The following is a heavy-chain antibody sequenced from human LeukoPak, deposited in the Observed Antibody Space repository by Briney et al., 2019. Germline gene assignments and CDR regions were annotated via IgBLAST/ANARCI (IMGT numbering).Heavy chain of an antibody. D-gene: IGHD3-3*01. CDR3: ARDIFYREANLFDY. V-gene: IGHV3-7*01. CDR2: IKQDGSEK. Sequence: PGGSLRLSCAASGFTFSSYWVSWVRQAPGKGLEWVANIKQDGSEKYYVDSVKGRFTISRDNAKNSLYLQMNSLRAEDTAVYYCARDIFYREANLFDYWGQGTLVTVSS. J-gene: IGHJ4*02. CDR1: GFTFSSYW.